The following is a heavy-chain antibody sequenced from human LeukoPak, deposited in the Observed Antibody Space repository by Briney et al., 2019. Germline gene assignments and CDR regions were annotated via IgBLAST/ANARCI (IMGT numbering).Heavy chain of an antibody. CDR1: GGSFSGYY. V-gene: IGHV4-34*01. J-gene: IGHJ6*04. Sequence: SETLSLTCAVYGGSFSGYYWSWIRQPPGKGLEWIGEINHSGSTYYNPSLKSRVTISVDRSKNQFSLKLSSVTAADTAVYYCARDRQPGGVWGKGTTVTVSS. D-gene: IGHD3-10*01. CDR3: ARDRQPGGV. CDR2: INHSGST.